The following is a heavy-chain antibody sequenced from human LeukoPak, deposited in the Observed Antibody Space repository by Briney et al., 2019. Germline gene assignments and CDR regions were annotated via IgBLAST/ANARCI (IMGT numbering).Heavy chain of an antibody. D-gene: IGHD2-2*01. V-gene: IGHV1-3*01. CDR1: GYTFTSYA. CDR2: INAGNGNT. J-gene: IGHJ5*02. Sequence: GASVKVSCKASGYTFTSYAMHWVRQAPGQRLEWMGWINAGNGNTKYSQKFQGRVTITWDTSASTAYMELSSLRSEDTAVYYCARILGYCSSTSCYDWFDPWGQGTLVTVSS. CDR3: ARILGYCSSTSCYDWFDP.